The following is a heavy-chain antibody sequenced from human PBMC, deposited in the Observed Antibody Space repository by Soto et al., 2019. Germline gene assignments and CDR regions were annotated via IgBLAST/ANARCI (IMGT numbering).Heavy chain of an antibody. CDR1: GFTFSTYA. V-gene: IGHV3-23*01. D-gene: IGHD1-26*01. CDR3: ARVSLGALSFTDYYYYGLDV. CDR2: ISGGGGST. Sequence: GGSLRLPCAASGFTFSTYAMNWVRQAPGKRLDGVSAISGGGGSTYYAASLKGRVTISRDHSKNTLYLQMNSLRAEDTAVYYCARVSLGALSFTDYYYYGLDVWGQGTTVTVSS. J-gene: IGHJ6*02.